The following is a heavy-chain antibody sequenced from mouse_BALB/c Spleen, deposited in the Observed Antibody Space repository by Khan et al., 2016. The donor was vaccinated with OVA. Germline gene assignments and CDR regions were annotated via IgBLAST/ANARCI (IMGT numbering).Heavy chain of an antibody. Sequence: EVQLQESGGGLVKPGGSLKLSCAASGFTFSNYAMSWVRQTPEKRLEWVATISSGGSYTYYPDSVQGRFTISRDNAKNTLYLQRSSLRSEDTAIYYCARELFTTVVATPFAYWGQGTLVTVSA. D-gene: IGHD1-1*01. J-gene: IGHJ3*01. CDR2: ISSGGSYT. CDR1: GFTFSNYA. CDR3: ARELFTTVVATPFAY. V-gene: IGHV5-9-3*01.